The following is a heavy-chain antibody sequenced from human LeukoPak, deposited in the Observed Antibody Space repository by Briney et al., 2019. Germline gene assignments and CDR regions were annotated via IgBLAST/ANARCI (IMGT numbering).Heavy chain of an antibody. Sequence: SETLSLTCAVYGGSFSGYYWSWIRQPPGKGLEWIGEINHSGSTNYNPSLKSRVTISVDTSKNQFSLKPSSVTAADTAVYYCARLVRYCSSTSCYKGFDYWGQGTLVTVSS. CDR1: GGSFSGYY. J-gene: IGHJ4*02. D-gene: IGHD2-2*02. V-gene: IGHV4-34*01. CDR3: ARLVRYCSSTSCYKGFDY. CDR2: INHSGST.